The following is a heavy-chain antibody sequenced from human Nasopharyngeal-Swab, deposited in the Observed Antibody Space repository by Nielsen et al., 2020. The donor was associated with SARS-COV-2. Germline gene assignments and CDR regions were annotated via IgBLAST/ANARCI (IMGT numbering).Heavy chain of an antibody. V-gene: IGHV3-30*18. Sequence: GESLKISCAASGFTFSSYGMHWVRQAPGKGLEWVAVISYDGSNKYYADSVKGRFTIPRDNSKNTLYLQMNSLRAEDTAVYYCAKGGGTTGTVGLDIWGQGTMVTVSS. J-gene: IGHJ3*02. CDR2: ISYDGSNK. D-gene: IGHD1-1*01. CDR3: AKGGGTTGTVGLDI. CDR1: GFTFSSYG.